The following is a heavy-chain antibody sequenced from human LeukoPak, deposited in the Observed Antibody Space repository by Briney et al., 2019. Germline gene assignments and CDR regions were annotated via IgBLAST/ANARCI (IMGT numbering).Heavy chain of an antibody. V-gene: IGHV3-21*01. D-gene: IGHD1-1*01. CDR1: GFTFSSYS. J-gene: IGHJ4*02. CDR2: ISSSSSYI. CDR3: ATGTSWNDVDYFDY. Sequence: GGSLRLSCAASGFTFSSYSMNWVRQAPGEGLECVSSISSSSSYIYYADSVKGRFTISRDNAKNSLYLQMNSLRAEDTAVYYCATGTSWNDVDYFDYWGQGTLVTVSS.